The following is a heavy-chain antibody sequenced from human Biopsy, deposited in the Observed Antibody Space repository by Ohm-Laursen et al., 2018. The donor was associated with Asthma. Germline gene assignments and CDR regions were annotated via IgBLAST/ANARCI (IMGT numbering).Heavy chain of an antibody. CDR1: GYTFIGYH. D-gene: IGHD7-27*01. V-gene: IGHV1-2*06. CDR2: INPNSGGT. Sequence: ASVKVSCKTSGYTFIGYHIHWVRQAPGQGLEWMGRINPNSGGTNYAQKFQGRVTMTSDTPISTAYMELSRLRSDDTALYYCARGQKSPGDRWFDPWGQGTLVTVSS. J-gene: IGHJ5*02. CDR3: ARGQKSPGDRWFDP.